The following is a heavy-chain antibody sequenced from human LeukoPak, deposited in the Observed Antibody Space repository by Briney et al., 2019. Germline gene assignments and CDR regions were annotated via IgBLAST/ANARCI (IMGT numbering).Heavy chain of an antibody. Sequence: GGSLRLSCAASGFIFSSYAMHWVRQAPGKGLEWVAVISYDGSNNYYADSVKGRFTISRDNSKNTVYLQMNSLRAEDTAVYYCARNNYDRMDVWGQGTTVTVSS. CDR2: ISYDGSNN. CDR1: GFIFSSYA. D-gene: IGHD3-22*01. J-gene: IGHJ6*02. CDR3: ARNNYDRMDV. V-gene: IGHV3-30-3*01.